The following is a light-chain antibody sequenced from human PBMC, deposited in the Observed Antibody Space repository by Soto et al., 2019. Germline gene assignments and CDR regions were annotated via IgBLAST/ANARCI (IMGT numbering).Light chain of an antibody. CDR3: QQYNSYSIYT. Sequence: DIQMTQSPSTLSASVGDRVTITCRVSQTISNWLAWYQQKPGKAPKLLIYDASSLESGVPSRFSGSGSGTEFTLTISSLQPDDFATYYCQQYNSYSIYTFGQGTKLEIK. CDR1: QTISNW. J-gene: IGKJ2*01. CDR2: DAS. V-gene: IGKV1-5*01.